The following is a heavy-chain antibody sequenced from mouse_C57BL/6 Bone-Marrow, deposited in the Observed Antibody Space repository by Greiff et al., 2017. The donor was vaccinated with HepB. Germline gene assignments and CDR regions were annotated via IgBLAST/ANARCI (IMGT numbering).Heavy chain of an antibody. Sequence: EVQLQQSGPELVKPGASVKIPCKASGYTFTDYNMDWVKQSHGKSLEWIGDINPNNGGTIYNQKFKGKATLTVDKSSSTAYMELRSLTSEDTAVYYCARSDYDLWYFDVWGTGTTVTVSS. V-gene: IGHV1-18*01. CDR1: GYTFTDYN. CDR3: ARSDYDLWYFDV. J-gene: IGHJ1*03. CDR2: INPNNGGT. D-gene: IGHD1-1*01.